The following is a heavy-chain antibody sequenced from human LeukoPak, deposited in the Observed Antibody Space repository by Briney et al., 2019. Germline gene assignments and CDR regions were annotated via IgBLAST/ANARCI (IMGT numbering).Heavy chain of an antibody. Sequence: PSETLSLTCAVYGGSFSGYYWSWIRQPPGKGLEWIGEINHSGSTNYNPSLKSRVTISVDTSKNQFSLKLSSVTAADTAVYFCARDKRWLQEWVLYFDYWGQRTLVTVSS. CDR3: ARDKRWLQEWVLYFDY. V-gene: IGHV4-34*01. J-gene: IGHJ4*02. CDR1: GGSFSGYY. D-gene: IGHD5-24*01. CDR2: INHSGST.